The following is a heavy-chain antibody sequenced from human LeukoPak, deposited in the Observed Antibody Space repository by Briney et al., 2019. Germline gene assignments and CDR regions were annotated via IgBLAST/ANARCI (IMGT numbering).Heavy chain of an antibody. D-gene: IGHD2-2*01. J-gene: IGHJ4*02. V-gene: IGHV1-46*01. Sequence: ASVEVSCKASGYTFTSYYMHWVRQAPGQGLEWMGIINPSGGSTSYAQKFQGRVTMTRDTSTSTVYMELSSLRSEDTAVYYCARVPRLPAAMDYWGQGTLVTVSS. CDR1: GYTFTSYY. CDR2: INPSGGST. CDR3: ARVPRLPAAMDY.